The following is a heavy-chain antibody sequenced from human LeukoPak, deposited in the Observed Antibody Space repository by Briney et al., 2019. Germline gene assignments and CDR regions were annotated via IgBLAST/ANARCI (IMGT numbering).Heavy chain of an antibody. CDR1: GFTFSSYS. CDR2: ISSSSSYI. V-gene: IGHV3-21*01. CDR3: AREADILTGYYDY. Sequence: GGSLRLSCAASGFTFSSYSMNWVRQAPGKGREWVSSISSSSSYIYYADSVKGRFTISRDNAKNSLYLQMNSLRPEDTAVYYCAREADILTGYYDYWGQGTLVTVSS. J-gene: IGHJ4*02. D-gene: IGHD3-9*01.